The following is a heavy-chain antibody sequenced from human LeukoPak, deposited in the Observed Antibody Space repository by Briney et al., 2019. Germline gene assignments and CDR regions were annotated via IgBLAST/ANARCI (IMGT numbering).Heavy chain of an antibody. CDR3: ARDRYYGSGYDY. CDR1: GGSISSGDYY. V-gene: IGHV4-30-4*01. D-gene: IGHD3-10*01. J-gene: IGHJ4*02. CDR2: IYYSGST. Sequence: SETLSLTCTVSGGSISSGDYYWSWIRQPPGKGLEWIGYIYYSGSTYHNPSLKSRVTISVDTSKNQFSLKLSSVTAADTAVYYCARDRYYGSGYDYWGQGTLVTVSS.